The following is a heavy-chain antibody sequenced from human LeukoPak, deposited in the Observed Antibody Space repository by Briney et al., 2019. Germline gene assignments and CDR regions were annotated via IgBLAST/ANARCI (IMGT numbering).Heavy chain of an antibody. D-gene: IGHD1-26*01. CDR2: INPSGGST. CDR1: GYTFTSYY. J-gene: IGHJ4*02. V-gene: IGHV1-46*01. Sequence: GASAKDSCKASGYTFTSYYMHWVRQALGQGLEWMGIINPSGGSTSYAQKFQGRVTMTRDMSTSTVYMELSSLRSEDTAVYYCAREGAMVWELLFDYWGQGALVTVSS. CDR3: AREGAMVWELLFDY.